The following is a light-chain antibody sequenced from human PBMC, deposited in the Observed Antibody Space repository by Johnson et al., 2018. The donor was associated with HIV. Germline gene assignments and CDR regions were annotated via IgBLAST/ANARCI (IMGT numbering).Light chain of an antibody. J-gene: IGLJ1*01. CDR2: DNN. CDR1: SSNIGNNY. CDR3: GTWDSSLSAYV. V-gene: IGLV1-51*01. Sequence: QSVLTQPPSVSAAPGQKVTISCSGSSSNIGNNYVSWYQQLPGTAPTLLIYDNNKRPSGIPDRFSGSKSGTSATLGITGLQTGDAADYYCGTWDSSLSAYVSGTGSNVTVL.